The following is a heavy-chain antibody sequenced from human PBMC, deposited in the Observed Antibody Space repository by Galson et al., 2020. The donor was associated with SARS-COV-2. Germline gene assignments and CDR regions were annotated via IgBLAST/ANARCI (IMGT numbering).Heavy chain of an antibody. CDR3: ARDFHLEPNYFDY. V-gene: IGHV3-30*04. Sequence: LSLTCAAFGFTFSSYAMHWVRQAPGKGLEWVAVISYDGSNKYYADSVKGRFTISRDNSKNTLYLQMNSLGAEDTAVYYCARDFHLEPNYFDYWGQGTLVTVSS. CDR1: GFTFSSYA. J-gene: IGHJ4*02. CDR2: ISYDGSNK. D-gene: IGHD1-1*01.